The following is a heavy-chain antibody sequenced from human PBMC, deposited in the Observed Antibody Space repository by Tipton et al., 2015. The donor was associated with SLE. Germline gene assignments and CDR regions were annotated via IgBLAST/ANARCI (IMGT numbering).Heavy chain of an antibody. CDR3: ALRGHDAFDI. Sequence: TLSLTCTVSDGSMSRSSHYWDWIRQPPGKGLEWIGYIYHSGSTYYNPSLKSRVTISVDRSKNQFSLKLSSVTAADTAVYYCALRGHDAFDIWGQGTMVTVSS. V-gene: IGHV4-39*07. CDR2: IYHSGST. D-gene: IGHD3-16*01. CDR1: DGSMSRSSHY. J-gene: IGHJ3*02.